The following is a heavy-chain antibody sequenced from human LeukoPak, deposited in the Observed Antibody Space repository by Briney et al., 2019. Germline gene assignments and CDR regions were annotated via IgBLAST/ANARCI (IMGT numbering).Heavy chain of an antibody. D-gene: IGHD2-8*01. V-gene: IGHV3-74*01. Sequence: GRSLRLSCAASGFTFSSYWMHWVRQAPGKGLVWVPLINSDGRGTKNADSVKGRFTISRDNAKNTLYLQMNSLRAEDTAVYYCARQFCTSTTCPNDYWGQGTLVTVSS. J-gene: IGHJ4*02. CDR3: ARQFCTSTTCPNDY. CDR1: GFTFSSYW. CDR2: INSDGRGT.